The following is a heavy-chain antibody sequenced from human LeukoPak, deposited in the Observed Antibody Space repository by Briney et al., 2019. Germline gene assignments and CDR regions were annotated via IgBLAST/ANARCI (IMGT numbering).Heavy chain of an antibody. CDR1: GFTFSSYS. V-gene: IGHV3-74*01. CDR3: TRGGVDY. J-gene: IGHJ4*02. CDR2: INTDGSST. Sequence: PGRSLRLSRAASGFTFSSYSMNWVRQAPGKGLVWVSRINTDGSSTNYADSVKGRFTISRDNAKNTLYLQMNSLRAEDTAVYYCTRGGVDYWGQGTLVTVSS. D-gene: IGHD3-16*01.